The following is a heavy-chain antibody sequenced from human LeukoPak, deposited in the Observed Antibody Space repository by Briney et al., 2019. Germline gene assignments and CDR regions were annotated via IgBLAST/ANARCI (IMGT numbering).Heavy chain of an antibody. CDR1: GFTFSSYG. D-gene: IGHD1-1*01. Sequence: GGSLRLSCAASGFTFSSYGMHWVRQAPGKGLEWVAFIRYDGSNKYYADSVKGRFTISRDNSKNTLYLQMNSLRAEDTAVYYCAKDFNPPNDGYYYYMDVWGKGTTVTISS. CDR3: AKDFNPPNDGYYYYMDV. J-gene: IGHJ6*03. CDR2: IRYDGSNK. V-gene: IGHV3-30*02.